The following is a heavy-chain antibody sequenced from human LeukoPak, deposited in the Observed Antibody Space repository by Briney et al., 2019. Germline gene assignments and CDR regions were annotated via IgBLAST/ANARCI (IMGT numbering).Heavy chain of an antibody. D-gene: IGHD1-26*01. CDR1: GYTLTELS. Sequence: ASVKVSYKVSGYTLTELSIHWVRQTPGKGLEWMGGFDPEDGETIYAQKSQDRVTMTEDTSTDTAYMEVSSLRSEDTALYYCTILVGATHFDYWGQGTLVTVSS. J-gene: IGHJ4*02. CDR2: FDPEDGET. CDR3: TILVGATHFDY. V-gene: IGHV1-24*01.